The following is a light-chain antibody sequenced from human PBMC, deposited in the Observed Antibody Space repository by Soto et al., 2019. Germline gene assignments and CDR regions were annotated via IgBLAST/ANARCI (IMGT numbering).Light chain of an antibody. CDR3: LQYEAYPYT. CDR1: KGISLN. V-gene: IGKV1-16*02. Sequence: DIQMTQSPSSLSASVGDRVTVTCRASKGISLNFAWFQQKPGKAPKSLIYGASILQRGAPSKFSASGSGTNFSLTINSLQPEDFATYYCLQYEAYPYTFGQGTKLEIK. J-gene: IGKJ2*01. CDR2: GAS.